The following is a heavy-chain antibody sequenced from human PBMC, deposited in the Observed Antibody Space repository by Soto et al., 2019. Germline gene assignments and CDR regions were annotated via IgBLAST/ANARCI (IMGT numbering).Heavy chain of an antibody. V-gene: IGHV2-5*02. J-gene: IGHJ3*02. CDR2: IYWDADR. CDR3: THMRSYYGSVRHAFDI. Sequence: QITLKESGPTLVKPTQTLTLTCTFSGFSLSTSGVAVGWIRQPPGKALEWLALIYWDADRRYSSFLKSRLTITMDPAKNQVVLTMTNMDPVDTATYYCTHMRSYYGSVRHAFDIWGQGTMVTVSS. CDR1: GFSLSTSGVA. D-gene: IGHD3-10*01.